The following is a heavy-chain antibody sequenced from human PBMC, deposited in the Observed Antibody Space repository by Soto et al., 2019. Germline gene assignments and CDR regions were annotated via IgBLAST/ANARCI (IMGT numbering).Heavy chain of an antibody. D-gene: IGHD2-21*01. CDR1: GFTFSNYN. Sequence: GGSLRLSCVASGFTFSNYNMNWVRQAPGKGLEWVSHISGTGVYIHYADAVKGRFTISRDNAKNSLYLQMNSLRDEDTAVYYCVGDPVGISDFDYWGLGTLVTVSS. CDR2: ISGTGVYI. J-gene: IGHJ4*02. CDR3: VGDPVGISDFDY. V-gene: IGHV3-21*01.